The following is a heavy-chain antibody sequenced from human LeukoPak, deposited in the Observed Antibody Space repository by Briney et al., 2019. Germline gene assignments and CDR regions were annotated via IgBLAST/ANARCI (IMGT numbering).Heavy chain of an antibody. V-gene: IGHV5-51*01. CDR2: IYPGDSDT. Sequence: GESLKISCKGSGYSLTNYWIGWVRQMPGKGLEWMGIIYPGDSDTRYSRSFQGQVTISVDKSISTAYVQWSSLQASDTAMYYCARRVLDYFEEWGQGTLVTVSS. CDR1: GYSLTNYW. D-gene: IGHD3-10*02. CDR3: ARRVLDYFEE. J-gene: IGHJ4*02.